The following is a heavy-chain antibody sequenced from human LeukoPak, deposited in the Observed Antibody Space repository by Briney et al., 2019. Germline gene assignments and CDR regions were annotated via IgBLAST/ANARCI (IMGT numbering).Heavy chain of an antibody. CDR2: IYPGDCDT. V-gene: IGHV5-51*01. J-gene: IGHJ4*02. CDR3: ARNMDPDSSGYWPFDY. D-gene: IGHD3-22*01. Sequence: GGALQISCKGSGYSFTSYWMGGVRQRPGKGVEGRGIIYPGDCDTSYSPSFQPQLTLSADKSISTAYLQWSSLKASDTAMYYCARNMDPDSSGYWPFDYWGQGTLVTVSS. CDR1: GYSFTSYW.